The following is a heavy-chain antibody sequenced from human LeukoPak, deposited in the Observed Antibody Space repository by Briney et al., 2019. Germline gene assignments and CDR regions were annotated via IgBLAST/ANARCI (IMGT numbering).Heavy chain of an antibody. V-gene: IGHV3-74*01. CDR1: GFTINSYW. Sequence: GGSLRLSCAASGFTINSYWMHWVRQAPGKGLVWVSRINTDGSSTVYADSVRGRFTISRDNANNMLFLHMNSLRGEDSAVYFCTRDPGTDSRDWYFDVWGRGTLVTVSS. J-gene: IGHJ2*01. CDR3: TRDPGTDSRDWYFDV. CDR2: INTDGSST.